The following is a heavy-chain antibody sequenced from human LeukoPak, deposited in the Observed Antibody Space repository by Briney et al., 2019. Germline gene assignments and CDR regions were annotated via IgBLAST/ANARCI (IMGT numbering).Heavy chain of an antibody. J-gene: IGHJ4*02. Sequence: PSETLSLTCTVSGGSISSSSYYWGWIRQPPGKGLEWIGSIYYSGSTYYNPSLKSRVTISVDTSKTQFSLKLTSVTAADTAVYYCARGPGTAVINFDYWGQGTLVTVSS. D-gene: IGHD4-17*01. V-gene: IGHV4-39*07. CDR1: GGSISSSSYY. CDR2: IYYSGST. CDR3: ARGPGTAVINFDY.